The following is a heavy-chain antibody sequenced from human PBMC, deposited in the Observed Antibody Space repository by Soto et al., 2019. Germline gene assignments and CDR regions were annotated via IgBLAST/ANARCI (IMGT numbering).Heavy chain of an antibody. J-gene: IGHJ6*02. CDR1: GFTFSSYG. V-gene: IGHV3-33*01. Sequence: QVQLVESGGGVVQPGRSLRLSCAASGFTFSSYGMHWVRQAPGKGLEWVTVIWYDGSNKYYADSVKGRFTISRDNSKNTLYLQMNSLRAEDTAVYYWARDRGPFSWNGWPHYYYGMDVWGQGTTVTVCS. CDR2: IWYDGSNK. D-gene: IGHD1-1*01. CDR3: ARDRGPFSWNGWPHYYYGMDV.